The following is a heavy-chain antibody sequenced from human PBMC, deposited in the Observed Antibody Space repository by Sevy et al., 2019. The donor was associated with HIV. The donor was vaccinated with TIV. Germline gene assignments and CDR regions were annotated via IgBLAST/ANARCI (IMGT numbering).Heavy chain of an antibody. V-gene: IGHV3-9*01. D-gene: IGHD2-2*01. J-gene: IGHJ3*02. CDR2: ISWNSGAI. CDR3: GRAQGYCVTNSCYGGSVNAFDI. CDR1: GFTFSDYA. Sequence: GGSLRLSCAASGFTFSDYAMHWVRQVPGKGLEWVSGISWNSGAIGYADSVKGRFTLSRDNAKKSLYLQMNGLRVENTAFYYWGRAQGYCVTNSCYGGSVNAFDIWGQGTMVTVSS.